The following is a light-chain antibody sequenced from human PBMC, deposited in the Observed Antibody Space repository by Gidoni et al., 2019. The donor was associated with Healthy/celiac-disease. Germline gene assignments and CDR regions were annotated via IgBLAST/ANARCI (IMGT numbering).Light chain of an antibody. CDR1: QSVSSSY. V-gene: IGKV3-20*01. CDR2: GVS. CDR3: QQYGSSPLFT. J-gene: IGKJ3*01. Sequence: ELALTPSPGTLSLSPGERATLPCRASQSVSSSYLAWYQQKPGQAPRHLIYGVSSRATGTPDRFSGSGSGTDFTLTISRLEPEDFAVYYCQQYGSSPLFTFGPGTKVDIK.